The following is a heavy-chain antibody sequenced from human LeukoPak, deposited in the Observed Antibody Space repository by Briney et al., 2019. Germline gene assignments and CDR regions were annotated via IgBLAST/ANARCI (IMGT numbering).Heavy chain of an antibody. D-gene: IGHD2-2*01. CDR1: GGSIRDYY. Sequence: SETLSLTCTVSGGSIRDYYWSWIRQPPGKGLEWLGYIYYSGSTSYNPSLKSRVTISVDTSKNQFSLKVRSVNAADTAVYYCARSGERGTSAEYFHHWGQGALVTVSS. CDR2: IYYSGST. CDR3: ARSGERGTSAEYFHH. J-gene: IGHJ1*01. V-gene: IGHV4-59*01.